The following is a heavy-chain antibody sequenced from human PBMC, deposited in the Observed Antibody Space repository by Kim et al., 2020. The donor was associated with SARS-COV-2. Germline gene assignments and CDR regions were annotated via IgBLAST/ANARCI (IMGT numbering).Heavy chain of an antibody. V-gene: IGHV1-18*01. Sequence: QELQGRVTMTTDTSTSTAYMELRSLRSDDTAVYYCARDDYYDSSGYPDYWGQGTLVTVSS. D-gene: IGHD3-22*01. J-gene: IGHJ4*02. CDR3: ARDDYYDSSGYPDY.